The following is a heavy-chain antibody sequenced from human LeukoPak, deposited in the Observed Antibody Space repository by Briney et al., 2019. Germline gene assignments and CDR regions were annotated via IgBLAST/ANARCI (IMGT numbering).Heavy chain of an antibody. D-gene: IGHD2-15*01. CDR2: IIPILGIA. CDR3: ARDKCSGGSCYRHYYYYGMDV. Sequence: SVTVSCKASGGTFSSYAISWVRQAPGQGLEWMGRIIPILGIANYAQKFQGRVTITADKSTSTAYMELSSLRSEDTAVYYCARDKCSGGSCYRHYYYYGMDVWGQGTTVTVSS. J-gene: IGHJ6*02. V-gene: IGHV1-69*04. CDR1: GGTFSSYA.